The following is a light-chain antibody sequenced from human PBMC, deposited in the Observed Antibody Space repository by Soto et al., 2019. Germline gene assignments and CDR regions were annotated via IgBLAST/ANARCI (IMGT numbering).Light chain of an antibody. CDR3: QQRSKWPPEVT. J-gene: IGKJ5*01. V-gene: IGKV3-11*01. Sequence: EIMLTQAPGTLSLSPGEIATLSCRASQSVSSYLACYQQKPGQAPRLLIYDASNRATGISARFSGSGSGTDFTLTISSLEPEDFAVYYCQQRSKWPPEVTFGQGTRLEI. CDR1: QSVSSY. CDR2: DAS.